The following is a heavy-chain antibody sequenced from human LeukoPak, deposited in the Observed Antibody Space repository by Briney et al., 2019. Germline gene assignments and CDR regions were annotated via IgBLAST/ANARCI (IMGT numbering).Heavy chain of an antibody. CDR1: GFTFSSYA. D-gene: IGHD2-8*01. CDR3: ARDRYCTNGVCYGYYYYYMDV. CDR2: ISYDGSNK. J-gene: IGHJ6*03. Sequence: PGGSLRLSCAASGFTFSSYAMHWVRQAPGKGLEWVAVISYDGSNKYYADSVKGRFTISRDNSKNTLYLQMNSLRAEDTAVYYCARDRYCTNGVCYGYYYYYMDVWGKGTTVTVSS. V-gene: IGHV3-30*04.